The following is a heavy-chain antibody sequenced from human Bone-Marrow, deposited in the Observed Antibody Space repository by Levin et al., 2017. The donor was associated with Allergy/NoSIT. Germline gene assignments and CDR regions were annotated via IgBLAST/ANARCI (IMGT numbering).Heavy chain of an antibody. D-gene: IGHD6-13*01. J-gene: IGHJ4*02. V-gene: IGHV3-48*04. CDR2: ITSSGDTI. CDR3: ASADGIAAGSMLY. CDR1: GFTFSTYN. Sequence: GGSLRLSCVASGFTFSTYNMYWVRQAPGKGLEWVSYITSSGDTIYYADSMKGRFTVSRDNAKNSLFLQMNSLRTEDTATYYCASADGIAAGSMLYWGQGPPVTVSA.